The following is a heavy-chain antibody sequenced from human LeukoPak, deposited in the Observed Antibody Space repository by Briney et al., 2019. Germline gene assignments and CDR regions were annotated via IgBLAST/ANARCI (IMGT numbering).Heavy chain of an antibody. J-gene: IGHJ4*02. V-gene: IGHV4-39*01. CDR2: IYYSGST. CDR1: GGSISSSSYY. CDR3: ASTHRGVIYYFDY. Sequence: PSEILSLTCTVSGGSISSSSYYWGWIRQPPGKGLEWIGSIYYSGSTYYNPSLKSRVTISVDTSKNQFSLKLSSVTAADTAVYYCASTHRGVIYYFDYWGQGTLVTVSS. D-gene: IGHD3-10*01.